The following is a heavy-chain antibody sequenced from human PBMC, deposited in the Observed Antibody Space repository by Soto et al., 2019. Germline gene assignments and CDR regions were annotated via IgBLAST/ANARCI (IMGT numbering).Heavy chain of an antibody. D-gene: IGHD1-26*01. CDR2: IYDSGST. CDR3: ARVRWVNYYHMDV. Sequence: SETLSLTCTVSGGSISSFYWSWIRQPPGKGLEWIGYIYDSGSTNYNPSLKSRVTISVDTSKNQFSLKLSSVTAADTAVYYCARVRWVNYYHMDVWGKGTTVTVSS. CDR1: GGSISSFY. V-gene: IGHV4-59*08. J-gene: IGHJ6*03.